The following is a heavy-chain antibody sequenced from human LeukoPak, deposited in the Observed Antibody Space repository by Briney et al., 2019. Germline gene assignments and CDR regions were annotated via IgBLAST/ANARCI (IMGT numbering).Heavy chain of an antibody. CDR2: ISGNGDSI. D-gene: IGHD3-3*01. V-gene: IGHV3-23*01. CDR1: GFTFSSYA. J-gene: IGHJ4*02. Sequence: GGSLRLSCAASGFTFSSYAMNWVRQAPGKGLEWVSGISGNGDSIYYGDSVKGRFTISRDNSKSTLYLQMNSLRAEDTAVYYCAKDRLGLRTFNDYWGQGTLVTVSS. CDR3: AKDRLGLRTFNDY.